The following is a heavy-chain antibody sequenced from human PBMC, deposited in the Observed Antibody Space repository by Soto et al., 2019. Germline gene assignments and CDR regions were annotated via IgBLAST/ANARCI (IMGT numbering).Heavy chain of an antibody. J-gene: IGHJ6*02. CDR3: AREGPGIAARGYYYYGMDV. Sequence: QVQLVQSGAEVKKPGASVKVSCKASGYTFTSYDINWVRQATGQGLEWMGWMNPNSGNTGYAQKFQGRVTMTRNTSISTAYMELSSLRSDDTAVYYCAREGPGIAARGYYYYGMDVWGQGTTVTVSS. V-gene: IGHV1-8*01. CDR2: MNPNSGNT. D-gene: IGHD6-6*01. CDR1: GYTFTSYD.